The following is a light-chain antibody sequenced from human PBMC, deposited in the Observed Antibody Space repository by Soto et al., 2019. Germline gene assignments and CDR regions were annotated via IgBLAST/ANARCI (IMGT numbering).Light chain of an antibody. J-gene: IGKJ4*01. CDR3: QHYRSSPLT. Sequence: VLTQSPGTLSLSPGERATLFCRAGQSVSSGDLAWYQQKPGQAPRLLIYGASNRATGIPDRLSGSGSGTDFTLTISSLEPEDVAVYYCQHYRSSPLTFGGGTKVDIK. CDR2: GAS. V-gene: IGKV3-20*01. CDR1: QSVSSGD.